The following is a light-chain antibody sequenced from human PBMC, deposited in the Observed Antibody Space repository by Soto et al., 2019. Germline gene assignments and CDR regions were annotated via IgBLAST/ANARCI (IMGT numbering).Light chain of an antibody. CDR1: MRDVGAYYL. CDR3: SSYTSKSSLI. CDR2: EVR. J-gene: IGLJ2*01. Sequence: QSALTQPASVSGSPGQSITISCAGTMRDVGAYYLVSWYQQHPGRAPQLIIYEVRNRPSGISFRFSGSKSGNTASLTISGLQAEDEADYYCSSYTSKSSLIFGGGTKVTVL. V-gene: IGLV2-14*01.